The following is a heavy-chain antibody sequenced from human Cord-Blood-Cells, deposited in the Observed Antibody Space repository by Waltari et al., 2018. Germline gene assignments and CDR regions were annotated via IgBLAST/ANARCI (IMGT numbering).Heavy chain of an antibody. J-gene: IGHJ3*02. CDR2: SSAYNGNT. V-gene: IGHV1-18*01. D-gene: IGHD1-26*01. CDR3: ARVLVGIVGATHAFDI. Sequence: QVQLVQSGAEVKKPGASVKVSCKASGYTFTSYGISWVRQATGQGLEWMGWSSAYNGNTNYAQKLQGRVTMTTDTSTSTAYMELRSLRSDDTAVYYCARVLVGIVGATHAFDIWGQGTMVTVSS. CDR1: GYTFTSYG.